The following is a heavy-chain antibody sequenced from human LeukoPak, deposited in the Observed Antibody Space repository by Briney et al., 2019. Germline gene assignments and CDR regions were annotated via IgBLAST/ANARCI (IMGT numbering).Heavy chain of an antibody. CDR3: ARRGKYWYFDL. Sequence: GGSLRLSCAASGFTFSSYYMHWVRQAPGKGLVWVSRIDSDGSSTRCADSVKGRFTISRDNAKNTLYLEMNSLRVEDTAVYYCARRGKYWYFDLWGRGTLVTVSS. CDR2: IDSDGSST. CDR1: GFTFSSYY. V-gene: IGHV3-74*01. J-gene: IGHJ2*01. D-gene: IGHD3-10*01.